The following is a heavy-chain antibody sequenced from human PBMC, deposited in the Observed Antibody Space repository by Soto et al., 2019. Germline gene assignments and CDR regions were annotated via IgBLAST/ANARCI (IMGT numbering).Heavy chain of an antibody. CDR1: GFTFSSYG. CDR2: ISYDGSNK. J-gene: IGHJ4*02. V-gene: IGHV3-30*03. Sequence: QVQLVESGGGVVQPGRSLRLSCAASGFTFSSYGMHWVRQAPGKGLEWVAVISYDGSNKYYADSVKGRFTISRDNSKNTLYLQMNSLRAEDTAVYYCARRSAGKVSWYHHFDYWGQGTLVTVSS. D-gene: IGHD6-13*01. CDR3: ARRSAGKVSWYHHFDY.